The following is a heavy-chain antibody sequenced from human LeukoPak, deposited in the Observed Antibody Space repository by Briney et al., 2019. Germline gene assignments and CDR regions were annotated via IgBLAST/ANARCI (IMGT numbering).Heavy chain of an antibody. J-gene: IGHJ4*02. V-gene: IGHV4-4*07. D-gene: IGHD6-6*01. Sequence: SETLSLTCTVSGVSISNYYWSWIRQSAGKGLEWIGRIYTSGSSNYNPSLKSRVTMSVDMSKNQFSLKLSSVTAADTAVYYCAGNLGSSVPYWGQGTLVTVSS. CDR2: IYTSGSS. CDR1: GVSISNYY. CDR3: AGNLGSSVPY.